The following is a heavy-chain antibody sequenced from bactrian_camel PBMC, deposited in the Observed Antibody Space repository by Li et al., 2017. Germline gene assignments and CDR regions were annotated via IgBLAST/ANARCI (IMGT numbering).Heavy chain of an antibody. J-gene: IGHJ4*01. D-gene: IGHD5*01. Sequence: VQLVESGGGSVQAGGSLRLSCEISLYIYSSYCMGWFRQAPGKEREAVAAHYTGTATTYVADSGKGRFAISEDNAKNVLYLQMNNLQPEDTDMYYCAARQPCRVWLGYEDPGEYNIWGQGTQVTVS. CDR2: HYTGTATT. V-gene: IGHV3S1*01. CDR1: LYIYSSYC. CDR3: AARQPCRVWLGYEDPGEYNI.